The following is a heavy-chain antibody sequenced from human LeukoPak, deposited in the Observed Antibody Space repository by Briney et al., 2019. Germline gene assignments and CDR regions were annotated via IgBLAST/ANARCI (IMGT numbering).Heavy chain of an antibody. D-gene: IGHD2-15*01. V-gene: IGHV1-3*01. CDR2: INAGNGKT. Sequence: ASVKVSCKASGYTFTSYAMHWVRQAPGQRLEWMGWINAGNGKTKYSQKFHGRVTITRDTSASTAYMELSSVRSEDTAVYYCAMGYCSGGSCYSLPYYYYGMDVWGKGTSVTVYS. CDR3: AMGYCSGGSCYSLPYYYYGMDV. CDR1: GYTFTSYA. J-gene: IGHJ6*04.